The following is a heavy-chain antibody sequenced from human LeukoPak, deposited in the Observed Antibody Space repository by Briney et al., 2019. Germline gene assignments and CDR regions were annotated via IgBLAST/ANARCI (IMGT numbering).Heavy chain of an antibody. CDR3: ARDWGDFPYYLDY. CDR1: GFTFSNYW. CDR2: INTDGSTT. Sequence: GGSLRLSCAASGFTFSNYWMHWVRQAPGRGLVWVSRINTDGSTTTYADSVKGRFTISRDNAKNSLYLQMDSLRAEDTAVYYCARDWGDFPYYLDYWGQGTLVTVSS. D-gene: IGHD2-21*01. V-gene: IGHV3-74*01. J-gene: IGHJ4*02.